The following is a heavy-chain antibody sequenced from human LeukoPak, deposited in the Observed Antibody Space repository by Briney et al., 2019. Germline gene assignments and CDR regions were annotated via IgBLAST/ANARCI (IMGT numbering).Heavy chain of an antibody. D-gene: IGHD6-13*01. Sequence: AETLSLTCAVYGGSFSGYYWSWVRQPPGKGLEWLGEINHNGSTNYNRSLKSRVTISVDPSKNQFSLRLSAVTVADTAVYYCARIFQLVYYFDYWGQGTLVTVSS. J-gene: IGHJ4*02. CDR3: ARIFQLVYYFDY. CDR2: INHNGST. CDR1: GGSFSGYY. V-gene: IGHV4-34*01.